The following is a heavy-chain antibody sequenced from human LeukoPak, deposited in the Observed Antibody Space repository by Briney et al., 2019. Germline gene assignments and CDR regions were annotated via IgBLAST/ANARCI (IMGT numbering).Heavy chain of an antibody. Sequence: GRSLRLSCAASGFTFSSYAMHWVRQAPGKGLEWVAVISYDGSNKYHADSVKGRLTISRDNSKNTLYLQMNSLRAEDTAAYYCAVGGGSYSEPIPFDYWGQGTLVTVSS. CDR1: GFTFSSYA. V-gene: IGHV3-30-3*01. J-gene: IGHJ4*02. D-gene: IGHD1-26*01. CDR3: AVGGGSYSEPIPFDY. CDR2: ISYDGSNK.